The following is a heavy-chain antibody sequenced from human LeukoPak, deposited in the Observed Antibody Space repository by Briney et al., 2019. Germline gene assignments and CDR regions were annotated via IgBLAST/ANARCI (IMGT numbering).Heavy chain of an antibody. CDR2: IYYSGST. CDR3: ARVLVAMATDYYMDV. J-gene: IGHJ6*03. V-gene: IGHV4-39*07. D-gene: IGHD5-18*01. Sequence: SETLSLTCTVSGGSISSSSYYWGWLRQPPGKGLEWIGSIYYSGSTYYNPSLKSRVTISVDTSKNQFSLQLNSVTPEDTAVYYCARVLVAMATDYYMDVWGKGTTVTVSS. CDR1: GGSISSSSYY.